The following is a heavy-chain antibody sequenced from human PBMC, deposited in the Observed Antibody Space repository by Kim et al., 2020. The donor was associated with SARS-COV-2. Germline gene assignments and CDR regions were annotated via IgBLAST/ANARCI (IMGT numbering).Heavy chain of an antibody. CDR3: ARDVALGPYYYYGMDV. J-gene: IGHJ6*02. CDR1: GGSISSGGYY. CDR2: IYYSGST. V-gene: IGHV4-31*03. Sequence: SETLSLTCTVSGGSISSGGYYWSWIRQHPGKGLEWIGYIYYSGSTYYNPSLKSRVTISVDTSKNQFSLKLSSVTAADTAVYYCARDVALGPYYYYGMDVWGQGTTVTVSS.